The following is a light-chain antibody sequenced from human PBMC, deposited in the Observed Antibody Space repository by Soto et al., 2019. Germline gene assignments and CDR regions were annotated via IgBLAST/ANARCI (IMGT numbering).Light chain of an antibody. V-gene: IGKV1-39*01. CDR3: QQTFSIPRT. CDR2: ESS. J-gene: IGKJ1*01. CDR1: QNVRSY. Sequence: DMQLTQSPSSLSTSVGDRVTITCRASQNVRSYLNWYQQKPGKAPKLLISESSILESGVPSKFSGDGYGTDLTLTTRSLQSEDFAIYYCQQTFSIPRTFGLGTRVEIK.